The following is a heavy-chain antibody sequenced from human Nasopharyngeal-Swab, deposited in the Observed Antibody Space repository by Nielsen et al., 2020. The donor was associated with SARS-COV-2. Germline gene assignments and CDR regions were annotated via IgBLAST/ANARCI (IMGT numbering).Heavy chain of an antibody. CDR2: ISWNSNNI. D-gene: IGHD6-19*01. V-gene: IGHV3-9*01. Sequence: SLKISCAASGFTFDDYAMHWVRQAPGKGLEWVSGISWNSNNIDYADSVKGRFTISRDNSKNSLFLQMNSLKVEDTALYYCAKDVSPVAGFFDYWGPGTLVTVSS. CDR1: GFTFDDYA. CDR3: AKDVSPVAGFFDY. J-gene: IGHJ4*02.